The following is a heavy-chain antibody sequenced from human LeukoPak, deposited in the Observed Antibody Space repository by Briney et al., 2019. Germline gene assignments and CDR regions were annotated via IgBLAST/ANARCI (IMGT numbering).Heavy chain of an antibody. J-gene: IGHJ4*02. CDR2: IKEDGSEK. D-gene: IGHD6-13*01. Sequence: GSLRLPCAASGFTFSNNWMSWVRRPPGKGLEWVANIKEDGSEKYYVDSVKGRFTISRDNARNSLYLQMNGLRAEDTAVYYCASGRQLGYWGQGTLVTVSS. CDR1: GFTFSNNW. V-gene: IGHV3-7*01. CDR3: ASGRQLGY.